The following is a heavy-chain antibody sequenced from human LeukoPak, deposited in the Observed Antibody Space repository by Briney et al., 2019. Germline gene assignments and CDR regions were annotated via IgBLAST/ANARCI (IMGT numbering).Heavy chain of an antibody. V-gene: IGHV1-69*05. Sequence: ASVKVSCKASGGTFSSYAISWVRQAPGQGLEWMGGIIPIFGTANYAQKFQGGVTITTDESTSTAYMELSSLRSDDTAVYYCARGPAVVVVPPDYWGQGTLVTVSS. CDR1: GGTFSSYA. CDR2: IIPIFGTA. J-gene: IGHJ4*02. D-gene: IGHD3-22*01. CDR3: ARGPAVVVVPPDY.